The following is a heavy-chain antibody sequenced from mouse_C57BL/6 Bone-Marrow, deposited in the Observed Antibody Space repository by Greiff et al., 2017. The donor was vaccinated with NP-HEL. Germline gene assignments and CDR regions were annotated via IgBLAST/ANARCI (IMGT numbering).Heavy chain of an antibody. CDR1: GFTFSSYG. CDR2: ISSGGSYT. Sequence: DVQLQESGGDLVKPGGSLKLSCAASGFTFSSYGMSWVRQTPDKRLEWVATISSGGSYTYYPDSVKGRFTISRDNAKNTLYLQMSSLKSEDTAMYYCAKRPMITKDYAMDYWGQGTSVTVSS. D-gene: IGHD2-4*01. V-gene: IGHV5-6*01. J-gene: IGHJ4*01. CDR3: AKRPMITKDYAMDY.